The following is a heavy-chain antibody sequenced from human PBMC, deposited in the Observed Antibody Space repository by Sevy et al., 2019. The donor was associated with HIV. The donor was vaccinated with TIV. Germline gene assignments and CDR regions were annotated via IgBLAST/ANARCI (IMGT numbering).Heavy chain of an antibody. J-gene: IGHJ4*02. Sequence: ASVKVSCKISGYTLTELSMHWVRQAPGKGLEWMGGFDPEDGETIYAQMFQGRVTMTEDTSADTAYMELSSLRSEDTAVYYCATGFPGEYHECGSFRCYTDYFDKWGQGTLVTVSS. D-gene: IGHD2-2*02. CDR1: GYTLTELS. CDR3: ATGFPGEYHECGSFRCYTDYFDK. CDR2: FDPEDGET. V-gene: IGHV1-24*01.